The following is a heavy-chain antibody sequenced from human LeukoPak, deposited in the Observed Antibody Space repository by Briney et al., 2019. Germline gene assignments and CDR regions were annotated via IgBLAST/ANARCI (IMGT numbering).Heavy chain of an antibody. CDR2: INPSGGST. CDR3: AREWLVATGEHAFDI. Sequence: GASVKVSCKASGYTFTSYYMHWVRQAPGQGLEWMGIINPSGGSTSYAQKFQGRVTMTRDMSTSTVYMELSSLRSEDTAVYYCAREWLVATGEHAFDIWGQGTMVTVSS. CDR1: GYTFTSYY. V-gene: IGHV1-46*01. J-gene: IGHJ3*02. D-gene: IGHD5-12*01.